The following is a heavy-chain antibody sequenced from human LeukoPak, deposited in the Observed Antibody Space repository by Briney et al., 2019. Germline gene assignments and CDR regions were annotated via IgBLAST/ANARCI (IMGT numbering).Heavy chain of an antibody. CDR2: IYYSGST. CDR1: GGSISSSSYY. Sequence: SETLSLTCTVSGGSISSSSYYWGWIRQPPGKGLEWIGSIYYSGSTYYNPSLKSRVTISVDTSKNQFSLKLSSVTAADTAVYYCARVSITMIVVEITFGAFDIWGQGTMVTVSS. J-gene: IGHJ3*02. D-gene: IGHD3-22*01. V-gene: IGHV4-39*07. CDR3: ARVSITMIVVEITFGAFDI.